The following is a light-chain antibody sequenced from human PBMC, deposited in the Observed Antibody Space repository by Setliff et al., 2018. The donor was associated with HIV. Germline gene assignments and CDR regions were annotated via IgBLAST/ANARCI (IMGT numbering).Light chain of an antibody. J-gene: IGLJ1*01. CDR3: QSYDSSLSGSDV. CDR1: SSSIGAGYD. Sequence: VLTQPPSVSGAPGQRVTISCTGSSSSIGAGYDVHWYQQLPGTAPKILIYGNSNRPSGVPDRFSGSKSGTSASLATTGLQAEDEADYYCQSYDSSLSGSDVFGTGTKVTVL. V-gene: IGLV1-40*01. CDR2: GNS.